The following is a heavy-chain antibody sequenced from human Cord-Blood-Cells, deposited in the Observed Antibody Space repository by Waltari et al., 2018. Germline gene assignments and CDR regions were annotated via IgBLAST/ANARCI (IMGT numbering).Heavy chain of an antibody. Sequence: QVQLQESGPGLVKPSDPLSIHCTFAGYSISLGYYWGWFPQPLWKGLEWIGSIYHSGSTYYNPSLKSRVTISVDTSKNQFSLKLSSVTAADTAVYYCARDLGYSGSYYYYGMDVWGQGTTVTVSS. CDR1: GYSISLGYY. CDR2: IYHSGST. CDR3: ARDLGYSGSYYYYGMDV. V-gene: IGHV4-38-2*02. J-gene: IGHJ6*02. D-gene: IGHD1-26*01.